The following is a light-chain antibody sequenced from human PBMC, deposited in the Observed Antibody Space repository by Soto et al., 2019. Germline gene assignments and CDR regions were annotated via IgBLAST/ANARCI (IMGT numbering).Light chain of an antibody. V-gene: IGKV3-11*01. Sequence: EIVLTQSPATLSLSPGERATLSYRASKSVSSFLAWYQQKSGQTPRLLIYDASNRASGIPARFSGSGSGTDFTLTISSLEPEDFAVYYCQHRSNWVGTFGPGTKVDIK. CDR3: QHRSNWVGT. J-gene: IGKJ3*01. CDR2: DAS. CDR1: KSVSSF.